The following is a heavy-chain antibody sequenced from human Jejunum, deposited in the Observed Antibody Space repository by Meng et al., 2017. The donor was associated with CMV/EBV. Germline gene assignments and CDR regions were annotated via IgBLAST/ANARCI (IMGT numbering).Heavy chain of an antibody. V-gene: IGHV3-23*01. J-gene: IGHJ1*01. CDR3: GDGSGTQYFQH. CDR1: GFTFGSYA. CDR2: INRDSSST. D-gene: IGHD3-10*01. Sequence: SCAAAGFTFGSYAMSWVRQTPGKRLEWVSTINRDSSSTFYADSVKGRFIVSRDNSKSTLFLQMNSLRAEDTAVYYCGDGSGTQYFQHWGQGTLVTVSS.